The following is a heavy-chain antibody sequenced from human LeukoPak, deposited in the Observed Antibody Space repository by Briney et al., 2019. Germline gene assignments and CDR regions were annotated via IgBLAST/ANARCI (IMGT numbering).Heavy chain of an antibody. J-gene: IGHJ4*02. V-gene: IGHV4-4*07. D-gene: IGHD3-22*01. CDR2: IYTSGPT. CDR1: GGSISSYY. Sequence: PSETLSLTCTVSGGSISSYYWSWIRQPAGKGLEWIGLIYTSGPTNYNPSLKSRVTMSVDTSKNQFSLKLRSVTAADTAVYYCARDGYYYDTSGSSPLDYWGQGTLVTVSS. CDR3: ARDGYYYDTSGSSPLDY.